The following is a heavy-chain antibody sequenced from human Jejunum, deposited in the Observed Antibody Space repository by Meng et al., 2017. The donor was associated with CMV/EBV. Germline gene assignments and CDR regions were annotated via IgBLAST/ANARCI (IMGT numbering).Heavy chain of an antibody. D-gene: IGHD6-13*01. V-gene: IGHV1-3*01. Sequence: SGYTFTNDGIHWVRQAPGQGLEWMGWINAGNGDTKYSRKFQGRVTITRDTSASTAYMELSSLRSEDTAVYYCARDIPYTSSWRNWFDPWGQGTLVTVSS. CDR2: INAGNGDT. CDR1: GYTFTNDG. CDR3: ARDIPYTSSWRNWFDP. J-gene: IGHJ5*02.